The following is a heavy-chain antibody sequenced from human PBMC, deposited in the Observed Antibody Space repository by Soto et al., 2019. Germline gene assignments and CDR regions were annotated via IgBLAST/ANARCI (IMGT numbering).Heavy chain of an antibody. CDR1: GFTFSSYA. V-gene: IGHV3-23*01. CDR2: ISGSGDRT. Sequence: VQLLQSGGDLVQPGGSLRLSCAASGFTFSSYAMSWVRQAPGKGLEWVSAISGSGDRTYYADSVKGRFTISRDSSDNTLYLQRNSPIVEDTAIYYCAKDRMYYYGSASLCYLDYWGQGTLVIVSS. J-gene: IGHJ4*02. CDR3: AKDRMYYYGSASLCYLDY. D-gene: IGHD3-10*01.